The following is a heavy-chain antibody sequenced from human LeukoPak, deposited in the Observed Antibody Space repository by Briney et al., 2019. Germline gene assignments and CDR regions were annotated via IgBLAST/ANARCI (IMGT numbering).Heavy chain of an antibody. CDR2: IYHSGST. CDR1: GGSISSSNW. V-gene: IGHV4-4*02. CDR3: AASGYSSSWYRS. Sequence: SSETLSLTCAVSGGSISSSNWWSWVRQPPGKGLEWIGEIYHSGSTNYNPSLKSRVTISVDKSKNQFSLKLSSVTAADTAVYYCAASGYSSSWYRSWGQGTLVTVSS. J-gene: IGHJ4*02. D-gene: IGHD6-13*01.